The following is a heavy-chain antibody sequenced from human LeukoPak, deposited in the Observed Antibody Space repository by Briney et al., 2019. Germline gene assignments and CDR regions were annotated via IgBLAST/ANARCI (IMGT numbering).Heavy chain of an antibody. CDR2: IYTSGST. J-gene: IGHJ4*02. CDR3: ARDEAHYGDGYYFDY. D-gene: IGHD4-17*01. CDR1: GGSISSYY. Sequence: SETLSLTCTVSGGSISSYYWSWIRQPAGRGLEWIGRIYTSGSTNYNPSLKSRVTMSVDTSKNQFSLKLSSVTAADTAVYYCARDEAHYGDGYYFDYWGQGTLVTVSS. V-gene: IGHV4-4*07.